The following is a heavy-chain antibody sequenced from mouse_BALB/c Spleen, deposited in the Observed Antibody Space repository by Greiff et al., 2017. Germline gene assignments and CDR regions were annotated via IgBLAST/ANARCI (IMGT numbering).Heavy chain of an antibody. J-gene: IGHJ1*01. CDR2: IRNKANGYTI. D-gene: IGHD2-3*01. Sequence: EVQLVESGGGLVQPGGSLRLSCATSGFTFTAYYMSWVRQPPGKALEWLGFIRNKANGYTIEYSASVKGRFTISRDNSQSILYLQMNTLRAEDSATSDSAKDTDYDGYYWYFDDWGAGTTVTVSS. CDR3: AKDTDYDGYYWYFDD. V-gene: IGHV7-3*02. CDR1: GFTFTAYY.